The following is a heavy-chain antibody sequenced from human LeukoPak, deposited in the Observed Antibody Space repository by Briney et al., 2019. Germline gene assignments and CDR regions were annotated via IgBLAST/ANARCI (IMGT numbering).Heavy chain of an antibody. CDR3: AKDSGGYQLLEYYFDY. V-gene: IGHV3-23*01. CDR1: GFTLRSHA. J-gene: IGHJ4*02. CDR2: ISGSCGDT. D-gene: IGHD2-2*01. Sequence: GGSLRLSCAASGFTLRSHAIYWVRPAPGKGLEWVSGISGSCGDTYFADSVKGRFTISRDHSKNTVSLQMDSLRVEDTAVYYCAKDSGGYQLLEYYFDYWGQGTLVTVSS.